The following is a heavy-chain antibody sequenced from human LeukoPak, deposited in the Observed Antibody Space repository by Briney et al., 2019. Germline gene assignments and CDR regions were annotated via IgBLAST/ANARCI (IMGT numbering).Heavy chain of an antibody. V-gene: IGHV4-34*01. Sequence: PSETLSLTCAVYGGSFSGYYWGWIRQPPRKGLGWIGEINHSGSTNYNPSPKSRVTISVDTSKNQFSLKLSSVTAADTAVYYCAVSLVGATPLDYWGQGTLVTVSS. J-gene: IGHJ4*02. CDR3: AVSLVGATPLDY. CDR1: GGSFSGYY. D-gene: IGHD1-26*01. CDR2: INHSGST.